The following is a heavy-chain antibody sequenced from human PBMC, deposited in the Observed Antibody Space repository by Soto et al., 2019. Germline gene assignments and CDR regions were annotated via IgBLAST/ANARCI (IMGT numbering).Heavy chain of an antibody. J-gene: IGHJ3*02. Sequence: EVQLLESGGGLVQPGGSLRLSCAASGFTFTTYAMTWVRQAPGKGLEWVSAISGSGGSTYYADSVKGRFSISRDNAKNTVYLQMNSLRAEDTAVYYCAKSTLTGPTAFDIWGQGTMVTVSS. CDR2: ISGSGGST. V-gene: IGHV3-23*01. CDR3: AKSTLTGPTAFDI. D-gene: IGHD3-9*01. CDR1: GFTFTTYA.